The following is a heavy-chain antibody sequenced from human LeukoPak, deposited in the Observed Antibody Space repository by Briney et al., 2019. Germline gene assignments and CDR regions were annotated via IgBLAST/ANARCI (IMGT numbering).Heavy chain of an antibody. CDR3: ARGQVDYGDYRSGWFDP. Sequence: ASVKVSCKASGYTFTGHYLHWVRQAPGQGLEWMGGIIPIFGTANYAQKFQGRVTITADKSTSTAYMELSSLRSEDTAVYYCARGQVDYGDYRSGWFDPWGQGTLVTVSS. D-gene: IGHD4-17*01. CDR1: GYTFTGHY. CDR2: IIPIFGTA. V-gene: IGHV1-69*06. J-gene: IGHJ5*02.